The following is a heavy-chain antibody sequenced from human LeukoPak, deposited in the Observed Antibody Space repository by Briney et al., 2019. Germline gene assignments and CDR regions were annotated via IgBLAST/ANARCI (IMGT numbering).Heavy chain of an antibody. CDR2: IYTSGST. J-gene: IGHJ4*02. D-gene: IGHD3-22*01. CDR3: ARASYSYDISGWVPFDY. CDR1: GYSISSGDYY. V-gene: IGHV4-61*02. Sequence: TSETLSLTCTVSGYSISSGDYYWSWIRQPAGKGLEWIGRIYTSGSTTYNPSLKSRVTISGDTSENQFSLRLSSVTAADTAVYYCARASYSYDISGWVPFDYWGQGTLVTVSS.